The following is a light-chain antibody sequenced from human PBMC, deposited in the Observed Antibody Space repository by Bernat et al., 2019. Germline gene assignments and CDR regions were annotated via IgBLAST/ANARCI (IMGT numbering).Light chain of an antibody. V-gene: IGKV3-15*01. CDR3: QQYNAWPPWT. CDR2: GAS. CDR1: QSIGNN. J-gene: IGKJ1*01. Sequence: EIVMTQSPVTLSVSPGERVTVSCRASQSIGNNIAWYQHKPGQAPRLLIFGASSRATGISGRFSGSGFGTGFTLTISSLQSEDSALYYGQQYNAWPPWTFGQGTRIEIK.